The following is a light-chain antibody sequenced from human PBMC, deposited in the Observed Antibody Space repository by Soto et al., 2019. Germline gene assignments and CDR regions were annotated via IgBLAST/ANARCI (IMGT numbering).Light chain of an antibody. Sequence: DIQMTQSPSSLSASVGDRVSITCRASQSISNYLILYQQKPGKAPKVLIYAASSLQSGVPSRFSGSGSGTDFTLTISSLQPEDFATYYCQQSYNTPRTFGQGTKVEIK. CDR3: QQSYNTPRT. CDR2: AAS. V-gene: IGKV1-39*01. J-gene: IGKJ1*01. CDR1: QSISNY.